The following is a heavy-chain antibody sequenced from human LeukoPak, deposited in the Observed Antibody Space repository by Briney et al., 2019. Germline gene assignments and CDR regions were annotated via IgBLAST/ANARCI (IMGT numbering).Heavy chain of an antibody. J-gene: IGHJ4*02. D-gene: IGHD5-18*01. CDR2: INGSGGST. V-gene: IGHV3-23*01. Sequence: GGSLRLSCAASGFTFSSYAMSWVRQAPGKGLEWVSDINGSGGSTYYADSVKGRFTISRDNSKNTLYLQMNGLRAEDTAVYYCAIRLQSAMATGYWGQGTLVTVSS. CDR3: AIRLQSAMATGY. CDR1: GFTFSSYA.